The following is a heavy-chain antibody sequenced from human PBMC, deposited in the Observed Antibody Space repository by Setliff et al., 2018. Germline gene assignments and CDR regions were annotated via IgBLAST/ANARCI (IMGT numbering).Heavy chain of an antibody. V-gene: IGHV4-39*02. Sequence: SETLSLTCAVSGGSISSGSYYWSWIRQPAGKGLEWIGSNYYSGSTYYNPSLKSRVTISVDTSKNHFSLKLSSVTAADTAVYYCARDLPKYSSSSVDNYFDYWGQGTLVTVS. CDR3: ARDLPKYSSSSVDNYFDY. J-gene: IGHJ4*02. D-gene: IGHD6-6*01. CDR1: GGSISSGSYY. CDR2: NYYSGST.